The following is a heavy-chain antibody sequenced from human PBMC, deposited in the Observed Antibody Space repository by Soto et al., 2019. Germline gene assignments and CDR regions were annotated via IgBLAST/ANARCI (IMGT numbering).Heavy chain of an antibody. CDR3: ARDLVTAAGSYSYYYGMDV. J-gene: IGHJ6*02. D-gene: IGHD6-13*01. Sequence: ASVKVSCKASGYTFTGYYMHWVRQAPGQGLEWMGWINPNSGGTNYAQKFQGWVTMTRDTSISTAYMELSRLRSDDTAVYYCARDLVTAAGSYSYYYGMDVWGQGTTVTVSS. CDR1: GYTFTGYY. CDR2: INPNSGGT. V-gene: IGHV1-2*04.